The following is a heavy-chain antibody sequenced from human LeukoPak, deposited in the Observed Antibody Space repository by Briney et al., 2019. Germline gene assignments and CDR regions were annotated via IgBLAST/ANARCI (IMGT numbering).Heavy chain of an antibody. J-gene: IGHJ4*02. V-gene: IGHV1-69*13. CDR1: GYTFIDYY. D-gene: IGHD3-3*01. CDR3: ASGRFLEWLLVDYFDY. CDR2: IIPIFGTA. Sequence: SVKVSCKASGYTFIDYYIHWVRQAPGQGLEWMGGIIPIFGTANYAQKFQGRVTITADESTSTAYMELSSLRSEDTAVYYCASGRFLEWLLVDYFDYWGQGTLVTVSS.